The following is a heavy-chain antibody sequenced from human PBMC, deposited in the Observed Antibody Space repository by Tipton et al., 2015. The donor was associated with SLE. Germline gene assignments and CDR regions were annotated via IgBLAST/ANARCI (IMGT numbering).Heavy chain of an antibody. CDR2: IYYSGTT. CDR3: ARERSVVGAPGDAFDI. Sequence: TLSLTCTVSGGSITNTIYYWGWIRQPPGKGLEWIGTIYYSGTTYYNPSLKSRVTISVDTSKNQFSLKLSSVTAADTAVYYCARERSVVGAPGDAFDIWGQGTMVTVSS. J-gene: IGHJ3*02. D-gene: IGHD1-26*01. CDR1: GGSITNTIYY. V-gene: IGHV4-39*07.